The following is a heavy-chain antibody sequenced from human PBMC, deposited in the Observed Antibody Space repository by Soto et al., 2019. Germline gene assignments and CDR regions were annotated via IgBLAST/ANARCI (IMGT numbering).Heavy chain of an antibody. CDR3: SRAGGSGCGGDCYYYYGMDV. CDR1: GFTFSSYA. Sequence: GESLKISCAASGFTFSSYAMHWVRQAPGKGLEWVAVISYDGSNKYYADSVKGRFPISRDNSKNTLYLQMNSLRAEDTAAYYYSRAGGSGCGGDCYYYYGMDVWGQGTTVTVSS. J-gene: IGHJ6*02. V-gene: IGHV3-30-3*01. D-gene: IGHD2-21*02. CDR2: ISYDGSNK.